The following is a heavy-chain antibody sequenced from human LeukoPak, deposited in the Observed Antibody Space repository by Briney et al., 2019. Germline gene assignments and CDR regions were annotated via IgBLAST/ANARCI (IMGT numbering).Heavy chain of an antibody. CDR1: GYSLTDVS. D-gene: IGHD6-13*01. V-gene: IGHV1-8*01. CDR2: MNPNSGNT. CDR3: ARGRIAAAGLGGY. Sequence: ASVKVSCKVSGYSLTDVSIHWVRQAPGQGLEWMGWMNPNSGNTGYAQKFQGRVTMTRNTSISTAYMELSSLRSEDTAVYYCARGRIAAAGLGGYWGQGTLVTVSS. J-gene: IGHJ4*02.